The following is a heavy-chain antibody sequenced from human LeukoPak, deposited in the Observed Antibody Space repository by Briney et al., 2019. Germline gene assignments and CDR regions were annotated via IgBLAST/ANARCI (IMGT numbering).Heavy chain of an antibody. D-gene: IGHD6-13*01. CDR2: IKSKTGGGTT. V-gene: IGHV3-15*01. J-gene: IGHJ6*03. CDR1: GFTFSNAG. CDR3: TTSGYSSNGYYYYYMDV. Sequence: GGSLRLSCAASGFTFSNAGMSWVRQAPGKGLEWVGRIKSKTGGGTTDYAAPVKGRFTISRDDSKNTLYLQMNSLKTEDTAVYYCTTSGYSSNGYYYYYMDVWGKGTTVTVSS.